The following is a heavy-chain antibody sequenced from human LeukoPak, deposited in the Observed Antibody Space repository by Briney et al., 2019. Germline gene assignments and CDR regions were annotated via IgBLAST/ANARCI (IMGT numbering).Heavy chain of an antibody. CDR2: VISETDGGTT. CDR1: GFTFSNAC. J-gene: IGHJ4*02. V-gene: IGHV3-15*07. Sequence: PGGSLRVSCAASGFTFSNACMTWVRQAPGKGLEWVGGVISETDGGTTDYAAPVKDRFTISRDDSKNTLYLQMNSLKTEDTAVYYCTTDGDGYKHLSYYFDYWGQGTLVTVSS. D-gene: IGHD5-24*01. CDR3: TTDGDGYKHLSYYFDY.